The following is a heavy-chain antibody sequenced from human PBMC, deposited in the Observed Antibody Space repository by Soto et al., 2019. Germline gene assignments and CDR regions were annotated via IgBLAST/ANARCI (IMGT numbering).Heavy chain of an antibody. J-gene: IGHJ4*02. D-gene: IGHD3-10*01. CDR3: ARTTSITMVRGVIIETLYYFDY. CDR2: IYYSGST. V-gene: IGHV4-59*01. Sequence: ASETLSLTCTVSGGSISSYYWSWIRQPPGKGLEWIGYIYYSGSTNYNPSLKSRVTISVDTSKNQFSLKLSSVTAADTAVYYCARTTSITMVRGVIIETLYYFDYWGQGTLVTVSS. CDR1: GGSISSYY.